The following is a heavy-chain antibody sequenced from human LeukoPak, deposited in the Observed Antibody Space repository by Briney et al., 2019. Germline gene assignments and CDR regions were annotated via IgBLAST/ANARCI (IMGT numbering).Heavy chain of an antibody. CDR2: INPSGGST. Sequence: ASVKVSCKASGYTFTSYYMHWVRPAPGQGLEWMGIINPSGGSTSYAQKFQGRVTMTRDTSTSTVYMELSSLRSEDTAVYYCARERSNGRGFDYWGQGTLVTVSS. D-gene: IGHD2-8*01. CDR1: GYTFTSYY. V-gene: IGHV1-46*01. J-gene: IGHJ4*02. CDR3: ARERSNGRGFDY.